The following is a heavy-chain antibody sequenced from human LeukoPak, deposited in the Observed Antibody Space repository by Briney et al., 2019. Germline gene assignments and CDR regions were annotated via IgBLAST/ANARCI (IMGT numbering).Heavy chain of an antibody. J-gene: IGHJ5*02. CDR3: AREKDDHGDPGPLDA. Sequence: PGGSLRLSCAASGVTFSSFSKNWVRQAPGMGLEWVSYSSSTSSTIYYADSVKGRFTISRDNAANTLFLQMSSLRAEDTAVYYCAREKDDHGDPGPLDAWGQGDLVTVSS. CDR1: GVTFSSFS. D-gene: IGHD4-17*01. CDR2: SSSTSSTI. V-gene: IGHV3-48*04.